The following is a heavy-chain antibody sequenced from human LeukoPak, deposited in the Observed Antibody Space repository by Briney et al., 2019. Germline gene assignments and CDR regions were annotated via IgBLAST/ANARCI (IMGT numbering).Heavy chain of an antibody. CDR2: ISSSSSYI. V-gene: IGHV3-21*01. CDR3: ARVGDGDSFDY. J-gene: IGHJ4*02. D-gene: IGHD3-10*01. Sequence: GGSLRLSCAASGFTFSSYSMNWVRQAPGKWLECVSSISSSSSYIHYADSVKGRFTISRDNAKNSLYLQMNSLRAEDTALYYCARVGDGDSFDYWGQGTLLTVSS. CDR1: GFTFSSYS.